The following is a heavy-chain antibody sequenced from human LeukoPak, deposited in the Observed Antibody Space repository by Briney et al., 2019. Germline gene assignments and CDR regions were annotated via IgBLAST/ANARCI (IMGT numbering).Heavy chain of an antibody. CDR2: ISSSSSYI. Sequence: GGSLRLSCAASGFTFSSYSMNWVRQAPGKGLEWVSSISSSSSYIYYADSVKGRFTISRDNAKNSLYLQMNSLRAEDTAVYYCAKDALGVVPAAKDYWGQGTLVTVSS. CDR3: AKDALGVVPAAKDY. J-gene: IGHJ4*02. CDR1: GFTFSSYS. D-gene: IGHD2-2*01. V-gene: IGHV3-21*01.